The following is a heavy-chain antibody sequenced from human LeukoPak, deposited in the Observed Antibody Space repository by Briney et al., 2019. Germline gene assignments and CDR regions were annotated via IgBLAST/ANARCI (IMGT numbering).Heavy chain of an antibody. CDR1: GFTFSSHW. D-gene: IGHD2-2*02. J-gene: IGHJ4*02. CDR2: MKQDGSEK. V-gene: IGHV3-7*04. CDR3: ARGHQLLYSALKGNNYFDY. Sequence: GGSLRLSCAASGFTFSSHWMSWVLQAPGKGLEWVANMKQDGSEKYYVDSVKGRSTISRDNAKNSLYLQMNSLRAEDTAVYYCARGHQLLYSALKGNNYFDYWGRGTLVTVSS.